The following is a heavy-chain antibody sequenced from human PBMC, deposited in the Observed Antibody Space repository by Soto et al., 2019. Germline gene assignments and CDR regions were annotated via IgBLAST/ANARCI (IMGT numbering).Heavy chain of an antibody. J-gene: IGHJ4*02. CDR2: ISGGGGGT. CDR3: ANDVHYDSSGGLDS. CDR1: GFTFDNYA. V-gene: IGHV3-23*01. D-gene: IGHD3-22*01. Sequence: EVRLLESGGGLEQPGGSLRLSCVISGFTFDNYAMSWVRQAPGKGLEWVSAISGGGGGTYYADSVRGRFIISRDNSKNSVYLQVNGLRTEDTAVYYCANDVHYDSSGGLDSWGQGTLVTVSS.